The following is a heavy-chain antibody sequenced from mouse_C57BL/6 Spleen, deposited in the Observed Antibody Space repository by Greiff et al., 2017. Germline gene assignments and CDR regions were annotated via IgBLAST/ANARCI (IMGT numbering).Heavy chain of an antibody. CDR1: GYTFTDYE. V-gene: IGHV1-15*01. CDR2: IDPETGGT. D-gene: IGHD1-1*01. J-gene: IGHJ4*01. CDR3: TRLMVITTDYYAMDY. Sequence: QVQLKESGAELVRPGASVTLSCKASGYTFTDYEMHWVKQTPVHGLEWIGAIDPETGGTAYNQKFKGKAILTADKSSSTAYMELRSLTSEDSAVYYCTRLMVITTDYYAMDYWGQGTSVTVSS.